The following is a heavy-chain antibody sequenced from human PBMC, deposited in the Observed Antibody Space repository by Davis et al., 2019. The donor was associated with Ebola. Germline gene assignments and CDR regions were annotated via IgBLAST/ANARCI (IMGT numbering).Heavy chain of an antibody. CDR1: GYSFTNYG. D-gene: IGHD6-19*01. CDR2: ISTNNGNT. V-gene: IGHV1-18*01. J-gene: IGHJ4*02. Sequence: ASVKVSCKTSGYSFTNYGVSWVRQAPAQGLEWMGWISTNNGNTKYAQKFQGRITMTKDTSTSTIYMELRSLGSDDSAVYYCAREYTSVWDYWGQGTLVTVSS. CDR3: AREYTSVWDY.